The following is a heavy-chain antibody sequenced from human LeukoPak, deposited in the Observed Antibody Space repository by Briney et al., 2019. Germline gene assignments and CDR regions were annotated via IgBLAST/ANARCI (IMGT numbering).Heavy chain of an antibody. CDR3: ANEIRPNDY. Sequence: PGGSLSLSCAASGFTFSSNAITWVRKPPGKGLEWLSAISISGDDTYYADSVKGRFTISRDNSKNTLYLQMNSLSADDTAMYYCANEIRPNDYWGQGTLVTVSS. J-gene: IGHJ4*02. CDR1: GFTFSSNA. D-gene: IGHD4-17*01. CDR2: ISISGDDT. V-gene: IGHV3-23*01.